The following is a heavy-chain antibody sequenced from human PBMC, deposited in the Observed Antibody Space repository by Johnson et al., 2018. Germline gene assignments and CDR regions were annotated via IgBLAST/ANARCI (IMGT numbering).Heavy chain of an antibody. J-gene: IGHJ4*02. CDR1: GFTFSTYW. D-gene: IGHD6-13*01. CDR2: INSDGSST. CDR3: ARHYGSNRYPDY. Sequence: EVQLLESGGGLVQPGGSLRLSCAASGFTFSTYWMDWVRQVPGKGLVWVSRINSDGSSTAYADSVKGRFTISRDNAKNTLYLQRNRLRAEDTAVYYCARHYGSNRYPDYWGQGTLVTVSS. V-gene: IGHV3-74*01.